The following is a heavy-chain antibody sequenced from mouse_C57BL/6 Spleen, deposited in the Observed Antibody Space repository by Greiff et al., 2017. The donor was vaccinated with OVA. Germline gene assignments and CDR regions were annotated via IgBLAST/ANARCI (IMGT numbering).Heavy chain of an antibody. CDR1: GFTFTDYY. Sequence: EVKLMESGGGLVQPGGSLSLSCAASGFTFTDYYMSWVRQPPGKALEWLGFIRNKANGYTTEYSASVKGRFTISRDNSQSILYLQMNALRAEDSATYYCASQIYYGYGGDAMDYWGQGTSVTVSS. CDR3: ASQIYYGYGGDAMDY. CDR2: IRNKANGYTT. J-gene: IGHJ4*01. V-gene: IGHV7-3*01. D-gene: IGHD2-2*01.